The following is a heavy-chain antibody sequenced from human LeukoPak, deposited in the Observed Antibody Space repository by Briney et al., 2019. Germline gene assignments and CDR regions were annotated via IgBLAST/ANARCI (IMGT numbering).Heavy chain of an antibody. D-gene: IGHD2-15*01. Sequence: GGSLRLSCAASGFTFSSYAMHWVRQAPGKGLEWVAVISYDGSNKYYADSVKGRFTISRDNSKNTLYLQMNSLRAEDTAVYYCAKETVGYCSGGSCYAPHYWGQGTLVTVSS. CDR2: ISYDGSNK. CDR3: AKETVGYCSGGSCYAPHY. J-gene: IGHJ4*02. CDR1: GFTFSSYA. V-gene: IGHV3-30-3*01.